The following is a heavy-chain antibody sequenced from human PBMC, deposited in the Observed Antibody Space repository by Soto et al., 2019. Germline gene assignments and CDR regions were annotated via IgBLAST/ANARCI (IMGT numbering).Heavy chain of an antibody. Sequence: QVQLVQSGAEVKKPGSSVKVSCKASGGTFSSYAISWVRQAPGQGLEWMGGIIPIFGTANYAQKFQGRVTITADEPTSTAYMELSSLRSEDTAVYYCARSREGYCSGGSCYPNYYYGMDVWGQGTTVTVSS. CDR1: GGTFSSYA. J-gene: IGHJ6*02. CDR3: ARSREGYCSGGSCYPNYYYGMDV. D-gene: IGHD2-15*01. V-gene: IGHV1-69*01. CDR2: IIPIFGTA.